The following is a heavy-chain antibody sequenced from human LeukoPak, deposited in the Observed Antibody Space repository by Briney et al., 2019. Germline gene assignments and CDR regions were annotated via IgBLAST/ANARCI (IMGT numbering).Heavy chain of an antibody. Sequence: PGGSLRLSCTASGFSVSHNYMNRVRQAPGKGLEWVALIYSGGNTHYADSVKGRFTISRDNPKNTLYLQMSSRRVEDTAVYYCTRDTPGIAASVSGGWGQGTLVTVSS. CDR3: TRDTPGIAASVSGG. D-gene: IGHD6-13*01. CDR1: GFSVSHNY. CDR2: IYSGGNT. J-gene: IGHJ4*02. V-gene: IGHV3-53*01.